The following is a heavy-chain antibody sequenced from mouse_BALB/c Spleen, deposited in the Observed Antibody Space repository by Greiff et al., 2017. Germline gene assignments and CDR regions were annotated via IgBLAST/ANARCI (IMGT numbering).Heavy chain of an antibody. Sequence: EVQLVESGGGLVKPGGSLKLSCAASGFTFSSYAMSWVRQSPEKRLEWVAEISSGGSYTYYPDTVTGRFTISRDNAKNTLYLEMSSLRSEDTAMYYCARYRDAHYYAMDYWGQGTSVTVSS. CDR1: GFTFSSYA. J-gene: IGHJ4*01. CDR3: ARYRDAHYYAMDY. V-gene: IGHV5-9-4*01. CDR2: ISSGGSYT. D-gene: IGHD2-14*01.